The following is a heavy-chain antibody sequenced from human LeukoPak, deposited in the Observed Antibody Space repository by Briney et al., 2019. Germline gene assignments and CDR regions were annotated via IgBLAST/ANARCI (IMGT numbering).Heavy chain of an antibody. J-gene: IGHJ4*02. CDR1: DGSVSSTTYY. CDR2: INYSGST. CDR3: ARYVVYGSGKYYFDY. D-gene: IGHD3-10*01. Sequence: SETLSLTRTVSDGSVSSTTYYWSWIRQPPGKGLEWIASINYSGSTYYNPSLKSLVTISVDTSENQFSLKLSSVTAADTAVYYCARYVVYGSGKYYFDYWGQGTLVTVSS. V-gene: IGHV4-39*01.